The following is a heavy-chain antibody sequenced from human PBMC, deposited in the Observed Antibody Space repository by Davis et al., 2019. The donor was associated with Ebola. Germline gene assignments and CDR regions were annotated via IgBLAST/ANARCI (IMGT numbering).Heavy chain of an antibody. V-gene: IGHV4-59*01. CDR1: GGSISSYY. Sequence: MPSETLSLTCTVSGGSISSYYWSWIRQPPGKGLEWIGYIYYSGSTNYNPSLKSRVTISVDTSKNQFSLKLSSVTAADTAVYYCARETYYYDSSGYHRGAFDIWGQGTIVTVSS. CDR2: IYYSGST. J-gene: IGHJ3*02. D-gene: IGHD3-22*01. CDR3: ARETYYYDSSGYHRGAFDI.